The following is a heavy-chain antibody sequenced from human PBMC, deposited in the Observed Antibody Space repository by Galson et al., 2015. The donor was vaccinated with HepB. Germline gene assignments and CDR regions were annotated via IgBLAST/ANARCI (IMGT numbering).Heavy chain of an antibody. J-gene: IGHJ5*02. Sequence: SVKVSCKASGGTFSSYAISWVRQAPGQGLEWMGGIIPIFGTANYAQKFQGRVTITADESTSTAYMELSSLRSEGTAVYYCARDGGDGNWFDPWGQGTLVTVSS. CDR2: IIPIFGTA. CDR3: ARDGGDGNWFDP. D-gene: IGHD3-16*01. V-gene: IGHV1-69*13. CDR1: GGTFSSYA.